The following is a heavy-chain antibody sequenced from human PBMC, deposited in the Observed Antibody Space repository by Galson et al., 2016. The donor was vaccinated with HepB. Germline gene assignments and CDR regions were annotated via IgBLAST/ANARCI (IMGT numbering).Heavy chain of an antibody. D-gene: IGHD2-21*01. CDR2: INSDGSST. V-gene: IGHV3-74*01. CDR1: GFTFSDYW. Sequence: SLRLSCAASGFTFSDYWMHWVRQAPGKGLVWVSRINSDGSSTSYADSVKGRFTISRDNAKNTVYLQMNSLRVEDTAVYYCAKAKLVVGSAYEYWGQGTLVTVSS. CDR3: AKAKLVVGSAYEY. J-gene: IGHJ4*02.